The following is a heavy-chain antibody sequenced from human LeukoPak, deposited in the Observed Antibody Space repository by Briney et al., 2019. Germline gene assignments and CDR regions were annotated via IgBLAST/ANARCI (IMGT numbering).Heavy chain of an antibody. CDR1: DGSVSSYF. Sequence: SETLSLTCTVTDGSVSSYFWSWIRQPAGKGLEWIGSTYISGSTNYNPSLESRGTISLDTSRNHLSLSLRSVTAADTAVYYCAKAAQWLAFDDWGQGALVTVSS. J-gene: IGHJ4*02. CDR3: AKAAQWLAFDD. D-gene: IGHD6-19*01. V-gene: IGHV4-59*02. CDR2: TYISGST.